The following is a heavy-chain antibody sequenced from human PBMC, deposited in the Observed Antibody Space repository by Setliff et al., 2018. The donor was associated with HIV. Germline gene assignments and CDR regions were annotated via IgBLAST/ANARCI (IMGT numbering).Heavy chain of an antibody. CDR2: INPNRGGT. V-gene: IGHV1-2*02. Sequence: ASVKVSCKASGYSFTDYYMHWVRQAPGQGLEWTGWINPNRGGTNYAQKFQGRVTMTRDTSITTAYMELSRVRSDDTAVYYCARSVLLWFGELHFDYWGQGTLVTVSS. D-gene: IGHD3-10*01. CDR1: GYSFTDYY. CDR3: ARSVLLWFGELHFDY. J-gene: IGHJ4*02.